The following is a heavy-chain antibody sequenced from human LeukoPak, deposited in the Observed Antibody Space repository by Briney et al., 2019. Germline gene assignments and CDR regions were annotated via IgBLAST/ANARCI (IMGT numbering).Heavy chain of an antibody. CDR3: ARSATGATDSFDY. V-gene: IGHV4-39*01. CDR2: IYYSGST. J-gene: IGHJ4*02. Sequence: SETLSLTCTVSGRSISSSSYYWGWIRQPPGKGLEWIGSIYYSGSTYYNPSLKSRVTISVDTSKNQFSLKLSSVTGADTAVYYCARSATGATDSFDYWGQGTLVTVSS. D-gene: IGHD1-26*01. CDR1: GRSISSSSYY.